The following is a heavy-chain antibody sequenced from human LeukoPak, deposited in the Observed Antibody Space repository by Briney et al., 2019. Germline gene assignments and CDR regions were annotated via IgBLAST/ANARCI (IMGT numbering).Heavy chain of an antibody. D-gene: IGHD6-19*01. CDR2: INHGGST. V-gene: IGHV4-34*01. CDR3: ARMTSVAVSED. J-gene: IGHJ4*02. CDR1: GVSFSGYH. Sequence: SETLSLTCALSGVSFSGYHWSWIRQPPGKGLEWIGEINHGGSTNYNASLKSRVTISVDTSKNQFSLKMTSVTAADTAVYYCARMTSVAVSEDWGQGTLVTVSS.